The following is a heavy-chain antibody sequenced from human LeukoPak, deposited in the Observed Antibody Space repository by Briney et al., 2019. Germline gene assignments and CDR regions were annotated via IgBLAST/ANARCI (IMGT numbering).Heavy chain of an antibody. Sequence: GASVKVSCKASGYTFTSYAMHWVRQMPGKGLEWMGRIDPSDSYTNYSPSFQGHVTISADKSISTAHLQWSSLKASDTAMYYCARQGSLGYCSGGSCSRSDYWGQGTLVTVSS. CDR3: ARQGSLGYCSGGSCSRSDY. CDR2: IDPSDSYT. V-gene: IGHV5-10-1*01. J-gene: IGHJ4*02. CDR1: GYTFTSYA. D-gene: IGHD2-15*01.